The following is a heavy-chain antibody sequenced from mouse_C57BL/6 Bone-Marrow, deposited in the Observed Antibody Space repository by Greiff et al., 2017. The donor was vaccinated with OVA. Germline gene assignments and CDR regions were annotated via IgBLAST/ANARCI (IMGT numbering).Heavy chain of an antibody. CDR3: ARRGKLVLDPYYFDY. CDR2: IYPRSGNT. V-gene: IGHV1-81*01. D-gene: IGHD4-1*01. Sequence: QVQLQQSGAELARPGASVKLSCKASGYTFTSCGISWVKQRTGQGLEWIGEIYPRSGNTYYNEKFKGKATLTADKSSSTAYMELRSLTSEDSAVYFCARRGKLVLDPYYFDYWGQGTTLTVSS. CDR1: GYTFTSCG. J-gene: IGHJ2*01.